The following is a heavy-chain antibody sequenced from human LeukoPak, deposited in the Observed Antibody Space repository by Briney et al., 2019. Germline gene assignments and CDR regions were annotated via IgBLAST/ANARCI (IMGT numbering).Heavy chain of an antibody. D-gene: IGHD3-22*01. CDR1: GGSISSSSYY. V-gene: IGHV4-39*07. J-gene: IGHJ4*02. CDR2: IYYSGST. Sequence: SETLSLTCTVSGGSISSSSYYWGWIRQPPGKGLEWIGSIYYSGSTYYNPSLKSRVTISVDTSKNQFSLKLSSVTAADTAGYYWARGQRAYESSVYHNPNAEFDYWGQGTLVTVSS. CDR3: ARGQRAYESSVYHNPNAEFDY.